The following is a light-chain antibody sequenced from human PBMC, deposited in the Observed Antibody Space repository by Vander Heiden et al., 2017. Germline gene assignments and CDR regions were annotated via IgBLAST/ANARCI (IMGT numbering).Light chain of an antibody. J-gene: IGLJ2*01. Sequence: QSALTQPASVSGSPGQSITISCTGTSSDVGGNKYVSWYQQHPGKAPKLMIYEVSNRPSGVSNRFSGPKSGNTASLTISGLQAEDEADYYCSSFTSSSTVLFGGGTKLTVL. V-gene: IGLV2-14*01. CDR3: SSFTSSSTVL. CDR2: EVS. CDR1: SSDVGGNKY.